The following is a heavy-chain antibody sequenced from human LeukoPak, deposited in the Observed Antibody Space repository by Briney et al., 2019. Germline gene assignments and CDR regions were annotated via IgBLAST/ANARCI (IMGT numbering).Heavy chain of an antibody. CDR3: ARMDRGYDSSVRKFDP. J-gene: IGHJ5*02. CDR1: GGSISSYY. D-gene: IGHD3-22*01. V-gene: IGHV4-4*07. CDR2: ISTSGST. Sequence: PSETLSLTCFVAGGSISSYYWSWIRRPAGKGLEWIGRISTSGSTNYNPSVTSRVTMSADTSKNQFSLKLSSVTAADTAVYYCARMDRGYDSSVRKFDPWGQGTLVTVSS.